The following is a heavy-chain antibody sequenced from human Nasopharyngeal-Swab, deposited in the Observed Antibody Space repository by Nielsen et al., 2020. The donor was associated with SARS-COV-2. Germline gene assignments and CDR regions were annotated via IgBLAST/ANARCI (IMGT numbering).Heavy chain of an antibody. Sequence: GESLKISCAASGIFVSGNYMNWVRQAPGMGLEWVSVVYAGGSTFCADSVKGRFTISRDNSKNKLYLQMNNLRPEDTAMYYCASPVFGVVSDAFDLWGQGTMVTVSS. V-gene: IGHV3-53*01. J-gene: IGHJ3*01. CDR3: ASPVFGVVSDAFDL. CDR2: VYAGGST. D-gene: IGHD3-3*01. CDR1: GIFVSGNY.